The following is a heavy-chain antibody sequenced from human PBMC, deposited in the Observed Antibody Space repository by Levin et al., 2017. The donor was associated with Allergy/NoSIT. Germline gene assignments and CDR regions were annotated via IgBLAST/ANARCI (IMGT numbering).Heavy chain of an antibody. D-gene: IGHD3-9*01. J-gene: IGHJ4*02. CDR2: IKRKTDGGTT. V-gene: IGHV3-15*01. CDR3: TTSVFLTGFDY. Sequence: GGSLRLSCAASGFTFSNAWMSWVRQAPGKGLEWVGRIKRKTDGGTTDYAAPVEGRFTISRDDSKNTLYLQMNSLKTEDTAVYYCTTSVFLTGFDYWGQGTLVTVSS. CDR1: GFTFSNAW.